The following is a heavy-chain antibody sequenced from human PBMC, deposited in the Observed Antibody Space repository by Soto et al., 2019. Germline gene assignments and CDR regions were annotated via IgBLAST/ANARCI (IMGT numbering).Heavy chain of an antibody. CDR2: IDPTDSYT. V-gene: IGHV5-10-1*01. CDR1: GYSFTSYW. CDR3: ARVGYSGYEETYYYYGLDV. J-gene: IGHJ6*02. D-gene: IGHD5-12*01. Sequence: GESLKISCKGPGYSFTSYWISWVRQMPGKXLEWMGRIDPTDSYTNYSPSFQGHVAISADNSISTAYLQWSSLKASDTAMYYCARVGYSGYEETYYYYGLDVWGQGATVTVSS.